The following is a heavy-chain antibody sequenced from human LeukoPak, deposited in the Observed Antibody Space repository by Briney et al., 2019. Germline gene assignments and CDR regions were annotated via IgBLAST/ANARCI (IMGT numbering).Heavy chain of an antibody. J-gene: IGHJ4*02. CDR1: GFTFSSYT. CDR3: ARDPGYYYDTSGYQSYFDY. D-gene: IGHD3-22*01. CDR2: ISASSSYI. Sequence: RGSLRLSCAASGFTFSSYTMNWVRQAPGKGLEWVSSISASSSYIYYADSVKGRFTISRDNAKNSLYLQMNSLRAEDTAVYYCARDPGYYYDTSGYQSYFDYWGQGTLVTVSS. V-gene: IGHV3-21*01.